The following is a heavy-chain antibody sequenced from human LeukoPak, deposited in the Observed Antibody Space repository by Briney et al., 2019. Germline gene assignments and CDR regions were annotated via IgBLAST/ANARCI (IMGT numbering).Heavy chain of an antibody. Sequence: GGSQRLSCAASGFTFSSYAMSWVRQAPGKGLEWVSAISGSGGSTYYADSVKGRFTISRDNSKNTLYLQMNSLRAEDTAVYYCAKVGDVYYYDSSGLNWFDPWGQGTLVTVSS. J-gene: IGHJ5*02. V-gene: IGHV3-23*01. CDR2: ISGSGGST. CDR1: GFTFSSYA. CDR3: AKVGDVYYYDSSGLNWFDP. D-gene: IGHD3-22*01.